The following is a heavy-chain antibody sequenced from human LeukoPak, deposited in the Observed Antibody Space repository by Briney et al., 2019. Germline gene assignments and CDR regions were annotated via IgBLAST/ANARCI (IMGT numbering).Heavy chain of an antibody. J-gene: IGHJ5*02. CDR3: ARVRGSTLGRAYLDP. CDR1: GFPFSASS. Sequence: GGSLRLSCTASGFPFSASSMRWVRQAPGKGLEWVSYISDISDTLIKYADCVKGRFTISRDNARNLVYLQMNSLRDEDTAVYYCARVRGSTLGRAYLDPWGQGTLVTVSS. CDR2: ISDISDTLI. D-gene: IGHD2-15*01. V-gene: IGHV3-48*02.